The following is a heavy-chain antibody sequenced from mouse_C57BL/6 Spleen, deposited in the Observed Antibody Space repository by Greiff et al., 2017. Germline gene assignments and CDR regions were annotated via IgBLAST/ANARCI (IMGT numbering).Heavy chain of an antibody. CDR1: GYTFTSYW. CDR2: IHPNSGST. V-gene: IGHV1-64*01. J-gene: IGHJ2*01. Sequence: QVQLQQPGAELVKPGASVKLSCKASGYTFTSYWMHWVKQRPGQGLEWIGMIHPNSGSTNYNEKFKSKATLTVDKSSSTAYMQLSSLTSEDSAVYCCASQSGKPYYFDYWGQGTTLTVSS. CDR3: ASQSGKPYYFDY.